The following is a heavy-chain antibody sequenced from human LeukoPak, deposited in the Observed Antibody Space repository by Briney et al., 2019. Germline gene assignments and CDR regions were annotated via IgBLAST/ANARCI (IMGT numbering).Heavy chain of an antibody. CDR2: VIPIFGTA. CDR3: ARDSGTTRAFDI. D-gene: IGHD1-1*01. CDR1: GGTFSSYA. V-gene: IGHV1-69*05. Sequence: GASVKVSCKASGGTFSSYAISWVRQAPGQGLEWMGRVIPIFGTANYAQKFQGRVTITTDESTSTAYMELSSLRSEDTAVYYCARDSGTTRAFDIWGQGTMVTVSS. J-gene: IGHJ3*02.